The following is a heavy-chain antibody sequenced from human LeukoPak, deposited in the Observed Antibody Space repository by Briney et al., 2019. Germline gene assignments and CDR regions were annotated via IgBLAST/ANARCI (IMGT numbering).Heavy chain of an antibody. D-gene: IGHD4-17*01. CDR3: AGVVDYGDYVGEPRETNWFDP. CDR2: IYTSGST. V-gene: IGHV4-4*07. Sequence: PSETLSLTCTVSGGSISSYYWSWIRQPAGKGLEWIGRIYTSGSTSYNPSLKSRVTMSVDTSKNQFSLKLSSVTAADTAVYYCAGVVDYGDYVGEPRETNWFDPWGQGTLVTVSS. CDR1: GGSISSYY. J-gene: IGHJ5*02.